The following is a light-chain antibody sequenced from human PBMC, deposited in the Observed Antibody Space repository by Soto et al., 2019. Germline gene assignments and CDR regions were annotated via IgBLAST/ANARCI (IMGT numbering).Light chain of an antibody. J-gene: IGKJ5*01. Sequence: EIVMTQSPATLSVSPGERATLFCSASQSVSITLAWYQQRPGQAPRLLIYDTSTRATGIPARFSGSGSGTEFTLTISSLQSEDFAVYYCQQYNNWPPITFGQGTRLEIK. CDR3: QQYNNWPPIT. V-gene: IGKV3-15*01. CDR1: QSVSIT. CDR2: DTS.